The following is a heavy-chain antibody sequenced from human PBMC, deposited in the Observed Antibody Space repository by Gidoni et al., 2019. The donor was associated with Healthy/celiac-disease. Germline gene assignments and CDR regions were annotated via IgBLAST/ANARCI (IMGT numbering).Heavy chain of an antibody. CDR1: GFTVRSNY. D-gene: IGHD6-19*01. CDR2: IYSGGST. Sequence: EVQLVESGGGLVQPGGSLRLSCAASGFTVRSNYMSWGRQAPGKGLEWVSVIYSGGSTYYADSVKGRFTISRDNSKNTLYLQMNSLRAEDTAVYYCASEYSSGSSDAFDIWGQGTMVTVSS. J-gene: IGHJ3*02. V-gene: IGHV3-66*01. CDR3: ASEYSSGSSDAFDI.